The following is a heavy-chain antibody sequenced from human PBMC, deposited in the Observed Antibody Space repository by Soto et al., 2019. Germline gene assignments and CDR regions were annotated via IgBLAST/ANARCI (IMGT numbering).Heavy chain of an antibody. CDR2: IHPRDSDT. J-gene: IGHJ5*02. CDR1: GYSFTNYW. Sequence: PGESLKISCKGSGYSFTNYWIGWVRQVPGKGLQWMGIIHPRDSDTRYSPSFQGQVTISADRSITTAYLQWSSLKASDTAMYYCVRHENGYNPLDRWGQGTLVTVSS. CDR3: VRHENGYNPLDR. V-gene: IGHV5-51*01. D-gene: IGHD5-12*01.